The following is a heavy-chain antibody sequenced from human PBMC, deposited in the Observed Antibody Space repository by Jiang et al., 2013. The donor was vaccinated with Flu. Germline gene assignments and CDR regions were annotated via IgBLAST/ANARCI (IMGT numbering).Heavy chain of an antibody. V-gene: IGHV1-18*01. CDR1: GYTFTSHG. CDR3: AIASPYYFYGSGSLDEMDV. Sequence: KPGASVKLSCKASGYTFTSHGINWVRQAPGQGIEWMGWISGHNGNTNFAQKLQGRVTLTTDTSTGTAYMELRSLTSDDTALYYCAIASPYYFYGSGSLDEMDVWGQGTAVTVSS. D-gene: IGHD3-10*01. CDR2: ISGHNGNT. J-gene: IGHJ6*02.